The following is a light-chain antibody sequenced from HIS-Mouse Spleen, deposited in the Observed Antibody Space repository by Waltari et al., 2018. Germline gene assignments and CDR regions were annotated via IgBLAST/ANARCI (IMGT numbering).Light chain of an antibody. J-gene: IGLJ2*01. V-gene: IGLV2-14*03. Sequence: QSALTQPASLSGSPGQSITISCPGTSSDVGGYNYVSWYQQHPRQAPKLMIYDVSNRPSGVSNRFSGSKSGNTASLTISGLQAEDEADYYCSSYTSSSFNVVFGGGTKLTVL. CDR3: SSYTSSSFNVV. CDR1: SSDVGGYNY. CDR2: DVS.